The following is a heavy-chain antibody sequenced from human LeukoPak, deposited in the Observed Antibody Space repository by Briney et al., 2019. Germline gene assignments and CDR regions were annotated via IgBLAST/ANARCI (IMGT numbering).Heavy chain of an antibody. CDR3: ARVIRGNYGYDY. Sequence: SETLSLTCAVYGGSFSGYYWSWIRQPPGKGLEWIGEINHSGSTNYNPSLKSRVTISVDTSKNQFSLKLSPVTAADTAVYYCARVIRGNYGYDYWGQGTLVTVSS. D-gene: IGHD5-18*01. CDR1: GGSFSGYY. J-gene: IGHJ4*02. CDR2: INHSGST. V-gene: IGHV4-34*01.